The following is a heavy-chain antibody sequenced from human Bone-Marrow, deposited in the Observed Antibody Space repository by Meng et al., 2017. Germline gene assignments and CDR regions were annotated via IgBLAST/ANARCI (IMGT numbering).Heavy chain of an antibody. D-gene: IGHD2-21*02. CDR1: GGTISSYY. CDR2: IYHSGST. J-gene: IGHJ4*02. Sequence: SETLSLTCTVSGGTISSYYWSWIRQPPGKGLEWIGYIYHSGSTNYNPSLKSRVTISVDTSKNQFSLKLSSVTAADTAVYYCARGVALEFRTKAYCVGDCYWFYFDYWGQGTLVTVSS. V-gene: IGHV4-59*01. CDR3: ARGVALEFRTKAYCVGDCYWFYFDY.